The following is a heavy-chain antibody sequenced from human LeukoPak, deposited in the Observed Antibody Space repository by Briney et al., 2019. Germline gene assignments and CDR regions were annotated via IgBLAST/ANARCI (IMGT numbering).Heavy chain of an antibody. CDR1: GFTFDDYA. CDR3: AKDMGTYYYDSSGYPGKSGYFDY. Sequence: GGSLRLSCAASGFTFDDYAMHWVRQAPGKGLEWVSGISWNSGSIGYADSVKGRFTISRGNAKNSLYLQMNSLRAEDTALYYCAKDMGTYYYDSSGYPGKSGYFDYWGQGTLVTVSS. D-gene: IGHD3-22*01. CDR2: ISWNSGSI. V-gene: IGHV3-9*01. J-gene: IGHJ4*02.